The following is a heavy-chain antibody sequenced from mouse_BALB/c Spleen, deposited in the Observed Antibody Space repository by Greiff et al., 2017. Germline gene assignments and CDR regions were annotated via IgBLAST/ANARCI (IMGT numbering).Heavy chain of an antibody. CDR1: GFAFSSYD. CDR2: ISSGGGST. J-gene: IGHJ3*01. V-gene: IGHV5-12-1*01. D-gene: IGHD2-1*01. Sequence: EVQRVESGGGLVKPGGSLKLSCAASGFAFSSYDMSWVRQTPEKRLEWVAYISSGGGSTYYPDTVKGRFTISRDNAKNTLYLQMSSLKSEDTAMYYCARGGNYEAWFAYWGQGTLVTVSA. CDR3: ARGGNYEAWFAY.